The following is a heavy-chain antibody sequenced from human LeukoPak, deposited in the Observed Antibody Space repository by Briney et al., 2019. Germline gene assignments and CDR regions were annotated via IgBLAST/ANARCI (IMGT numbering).Heavy chain of an antibody. V-gene: IGHV4-39*07. CDR1: GGSISSSSYY. CDR2: IYYSGST. Sequence: SETLSLTCTVSGGSISSSSYYWGWIRQPPGKGLEWIGSIYYSGSTYYNPSLKSRVTISVDTSKNQFSLKLSSVTAADTAVYYCARFYDSSDYLCRVDPWGQGTLVTVSS. CDR3: ARFYDSSDYLCRVDP. D-gene: IGHD3-22*01. J-gene: IGHJ5*02.